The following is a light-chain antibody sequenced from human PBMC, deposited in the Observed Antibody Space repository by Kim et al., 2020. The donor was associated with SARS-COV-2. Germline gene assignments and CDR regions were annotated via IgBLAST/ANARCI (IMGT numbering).Light chain of an antibody. V-gene: IGLV1-44*01. Sequence: QSVLTQPPSASGTPGQRVSISCSGGRSNIGSNAVNWYQQLPGTAPKLLIYGNNQRPSGVPDRFSGFKSGTSASLAISGLQSEDEADYYCAAWDGSLNGPIFGGGTRLTVL. CDR3: AAWDGSLNGPI. CDR1: RSNIGSNA. J-gene: IGLJ2*01. CDR2: GNN.